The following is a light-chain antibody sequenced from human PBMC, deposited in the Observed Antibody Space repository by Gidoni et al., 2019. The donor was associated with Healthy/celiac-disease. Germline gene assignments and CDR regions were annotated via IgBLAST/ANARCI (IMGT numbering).Light chain of an antibody. J-gene: IGKJ2*01. CDR1: QSISSW. CDR2: KAS. V-gene: IGKV1-5*03. CDR3: QQYNSYSRT. Sequence: DIQMTQSPSTLSASVGDRVTIICRASQSISSWLAWYQQKPGKAPKLLIYKASSLESGVPSRFSGSGSGTEFTLTISSLQPDDFATYYCQQYNSYSRTFXXXTKLEIK.